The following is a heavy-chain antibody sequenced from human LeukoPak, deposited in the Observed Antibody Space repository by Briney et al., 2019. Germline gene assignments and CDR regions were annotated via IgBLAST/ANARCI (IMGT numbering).Heavy chain of an antibody. D-gene: IGHD2-2*01. J-gene: IGHJ4*02. CDR2: INTSGST. CDR3: AREEHGTRSDY. CDR1: GGSISSYY. V-gene: IGHV4-4*07. Sequence: SETLSLTCIVSGGSISSYYWSWIRQPAGKGLEWIGRINTSGSTNYNPSLRSRVIMSVDTSKNQFSLKLSSVTAADTAVYYCAREEHGTRSDYWGQGTLVTVSS.